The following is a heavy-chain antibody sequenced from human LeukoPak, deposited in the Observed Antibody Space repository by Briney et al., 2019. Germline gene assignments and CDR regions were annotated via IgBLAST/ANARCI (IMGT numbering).Heavy chain of an antibody. V-gene: IGHV3-23*01. Sequence: GGSLRLSCAASGFTFSSYWMSWVRQAPGKGLEWVSGIIPSGHTTYYADSVRGRFTISRDNSRNTVYLQMNSLRAEDTAVYYCAKDDRWLQFCCWGQGTLVTVSA. D-gene: IGHD5-24*01. CDR3: AKDDRWLQFCC. J-gene: IGHJ4*02. CDR1: GFTFSSYW. CDR2: IIPSGHTT.